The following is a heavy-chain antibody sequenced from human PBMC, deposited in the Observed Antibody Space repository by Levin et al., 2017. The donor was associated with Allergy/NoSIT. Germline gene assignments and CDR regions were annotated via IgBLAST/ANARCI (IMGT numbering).Heavy chain of an antibody. CDR3: ARDRDGDSSLDY. CDR2: IWYDGSNK. D-gene: IGHD4-17*01. Sequence: PGGSLRLSCAASGFTFSSYGMHWVRQAPGKGLEWVAVIWYDGSNKYYADSVKGRFTISRDNSKNTLYLQMNSLRAEDTAVYYCARDRDGDSSLDYWGQGTLVTVSS. J-gene: IGHJ4*02. V-gene: IGHV3-33*01. CDR1: GFTFSSYG.